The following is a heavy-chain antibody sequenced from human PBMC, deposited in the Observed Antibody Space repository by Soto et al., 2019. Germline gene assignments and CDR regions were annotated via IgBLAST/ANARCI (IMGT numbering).Heavy chain of an antibody. Sequence: QVQLVESGGGVVQPGRSLRLSCAASGFTFSNYAMHWVRQAPGKGLEWVAVISSDGSNKYYADSVKGRFTISRDNSKNTLYLQMNSLRAEDTAVYYCARGKGYCSSTSCEENWFDPWGQGTLVTVSS. CDR2: ISSDGSNK. D-gene: IGHD2-2*01. V-gene: IGHV3-30-3*01. CDR1: GFTFSNYA. CDR3: ARGKGYCSSTSCEENWFDP. J-gene: IGHJ5*02.